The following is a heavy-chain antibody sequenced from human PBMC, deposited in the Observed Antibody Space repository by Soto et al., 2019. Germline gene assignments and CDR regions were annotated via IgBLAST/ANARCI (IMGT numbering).Heavy chain of an antibody. J-gene: IGHJ3*02. CDR3: ARDLYGGYPPAYDAFDI. V-gene: IGHV3-33*01. D-gene: IGHD5-12*01. CDR2: IWYDGSNK. CDR1: GFTFSSYG. Sequence: GGSLRLSCAASGFTFSSYGMHWVRQAPGKGLEWVAVIWYDGSNKYYADSVKGRFTISRDNSKNTLYLQMNSLRAEDTAVYYCARDLYGGYPPAYDAFDIWGQGTMVTVSS.